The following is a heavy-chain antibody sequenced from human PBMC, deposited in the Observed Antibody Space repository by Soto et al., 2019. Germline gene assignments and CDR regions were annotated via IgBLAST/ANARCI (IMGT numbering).Heavy chain of an antibody. CDR2: INPNSGGT. V-gene: IGHV1-2*04. J-gene: IGHJ6*02. D-gene: IGHD5-12*01. CDR1: GYTVTGYY. CDR3: ARSVEDGYNEYGMDV. Sequence: ASVKVSCKASGYTVTGYYMHWVRQAPGQGLEWMGWINPNSGGTNYAQKFQGWVTMTRDTSISTAYMELSRLRSDDTAVYYCARSVEDGYNEYGMDVWGQGTTVTVSS.